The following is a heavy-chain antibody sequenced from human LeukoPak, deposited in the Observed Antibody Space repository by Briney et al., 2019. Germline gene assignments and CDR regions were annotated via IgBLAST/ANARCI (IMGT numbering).Heavy chain of an antibody. CDR2: ISYDGSNK. Sequence: GGSLRLSCAASGFTFSSYAMHWVRQAPGKGLEWVAVISYDGSNKYYADSVKGRFTISRDNSKNTLYLQMNSLRAEDTAVDCYAKGRLPRWGQDTLLTVS. V-gene: IGHV3-30*18. D-gene: IGHD5-18*01. J-gene: IGHJ1*01. CDR1: GFTFSSYA. CDR3: AKGRLPR.